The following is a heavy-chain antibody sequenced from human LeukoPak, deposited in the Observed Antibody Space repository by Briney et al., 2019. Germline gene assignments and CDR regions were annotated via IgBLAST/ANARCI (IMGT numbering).Heavy chain of an antibody. J-gene: IGHJ3*02. CDR1: GFTFSSYA. Sequence: PGGSLRLSCSASGFTFSSYAMHWVRQAPGKGLEYVSAISSNGGSTYYADSVKGRFTISRDNSKNTLYLQISSLRAEDTAVYYCVKDPPLVAAANDAFDIWGQGTMVTVSS. CDR3: VKDPPLVAAANDAFDI. V-gene: IGHV3-64D*09. D-gene: IGHD2-15*01. CDR2: ISSNGGST.